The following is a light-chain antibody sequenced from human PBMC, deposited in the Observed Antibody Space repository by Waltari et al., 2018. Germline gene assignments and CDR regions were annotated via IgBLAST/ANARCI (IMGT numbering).Light chain of an antibody. Sequence: DVVMTQSPLSLPVTLGQAASISCKSSQSLVHTDGNTHVTWFHQRPCQSPRRLIYRVSNRDSGVPDRFSGSGSGTDFTLRISRVEAEDVGVYYCMQGTHWPYTFGQGTKLDIK. CDR1: QSLVHTDGNTH. CDR2: RVS. CDR3: MQGTHWPYT. J-gene: IGKJ2*01. V-gene: IGKV2-30*02.